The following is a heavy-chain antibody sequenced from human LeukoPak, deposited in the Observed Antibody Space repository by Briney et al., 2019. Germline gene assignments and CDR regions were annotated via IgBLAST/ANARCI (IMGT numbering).Heavy chain of an antibody. J-gene: IGHJ5*02. CDR1: GYTFTSYG. CDR2: ISAYNGNT. V-gene: IGHV1-18*01. CDR3: ARDRRTARAAGSWFDP. Sequence: ASVKVPCKASGYTFTSYGISWVRQAPGRGLEWMGWISAYNGNTNYAQKLQGRVTMTTDTSTSTAYMELRSLRSDDTAVYYCARDRRTARAAGSWFDPWGQGTLVTVSS. D-gene: IGHD2-15*01.